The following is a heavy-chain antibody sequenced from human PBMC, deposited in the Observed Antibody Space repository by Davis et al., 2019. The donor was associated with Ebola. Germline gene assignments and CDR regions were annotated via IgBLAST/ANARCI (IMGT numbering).Heavy chain of an antibody. V-gene: IGHV3-9*01. CDR1: GFNFDDYA. CDR3: ARERLSGFWSGYPDY. Sequence: SLKISCTASGFNFDDYAMHWVRQAPGKGLEWVSSISWNSGTINYADSVKGRFTISRDNAKNSVDLQMHSLRAEDTAVYYCARERLSGFWSGYPDYWGQGTLVTVSS. CDR2: ISWNSGTI. D-gene: IGHD3-3*01. J-gene: IGHJ4*02.